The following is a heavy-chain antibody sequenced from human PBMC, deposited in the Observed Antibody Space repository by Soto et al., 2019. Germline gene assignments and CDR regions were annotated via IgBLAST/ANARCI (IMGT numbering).Heavy chain of an antibody. CDR2: IYQSGST. CDR1: GVSISSDGYS. V-gene: IGHV4-30-2*01. D-gene: IGHD3-3*01. Sequence: QLQLQESGSGLVKPSQTLSLTCAVSGVSISSDGYSWSWIRQPPGKGLEWIGFIYQSGSTYYNPSRKSRGTMSVDRSKNQFSLKLTSVTAADTAVYYCARGYYDFWTSYHYGMDVWGQGTTVTVSS. CDR3: ARGYYDFWTSYHYGMDV. J-gene: IGHJ6*02.